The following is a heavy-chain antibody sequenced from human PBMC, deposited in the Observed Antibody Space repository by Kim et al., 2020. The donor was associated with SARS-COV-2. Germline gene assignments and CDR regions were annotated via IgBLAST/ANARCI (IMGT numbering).Heavy chain of an antibody. Sequence: SETLSLTCTVSGGSISSSSYYWGWIRQPPGKGLEWIGSIYYSGSTYYNPSLKSRVTISVDTSKNQFSLKLSSVTAADTAVYYCARLVGEWLVLDWYFDLWGRGTLVTVSS. V-gene: IGHV4-39*01. CDR3: ARLVGEWLVLDWYFDL. J-gene: IGHJ2*01. D-gene: IGHD6-19*01. CDR1: GGSISSSSYY. CDR2: IYYSGST.